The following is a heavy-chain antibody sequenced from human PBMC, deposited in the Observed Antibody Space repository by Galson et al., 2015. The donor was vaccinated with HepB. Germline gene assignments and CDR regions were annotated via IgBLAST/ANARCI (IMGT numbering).Heavy chain of an antibody. CDR1: GFNIRDYY. Sequence: SLRLSCAASGFNIRDYYMSWIRQAPGKGLEWVSYISIITGHRDYGDSVKGRFTISGDNAENSIYLQMNSLRAEDTAVYYCVRVPNCGADCYHYFDHWGQGTLVTVSS. CDR3: VRVPNCGADCYHYFDH. D-gene: IGHD2-21*02. J-gene: IGHJ4*02. CDR2: ISIITGHR. V-gene: IGHV3-11*06.